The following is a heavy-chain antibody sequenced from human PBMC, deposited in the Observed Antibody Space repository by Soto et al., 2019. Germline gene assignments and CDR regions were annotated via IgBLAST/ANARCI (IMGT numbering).Heavy chain of an antibody. CDR2: ISNSDYT. V-gene: IGHV3-21*01. D-gene: IGHD2-2*01. CDR1: GFSFNNYG. Sequence: GGSLRLSCTVSGFSFNNYGINLVRQAPGKGLEWVSSISNSDYTYYSDSVKGRFTISRDNGKNSVSLQMNTLRVEDTDVYYCAREDSLIIPAVSDSWGQVTLVTVSS. J-gene: IGHJ4*02. CDR3: AREDSLIIPAVSDS.